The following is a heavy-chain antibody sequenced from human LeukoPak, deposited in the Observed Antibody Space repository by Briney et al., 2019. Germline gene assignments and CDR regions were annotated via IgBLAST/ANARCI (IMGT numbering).Heavy chain of an antibody. CDR2: ITGSGGST. CDR3: ARRAGAYSHPYDY. V-gene: IGHV3-23*01. Sequence: PGGSLRLSCAASGFTFSNYGLSWVRQAPGKGLEWVSGITGSGGSTYYADSVKGRLTISRDNSKNTLYLQMNSLRAEDTAVYYCARRAGAYSHPYDYWGQGTLVTVSS. CDR1: GFTFSNYG. J-gene: IGHJ4*02. D-gene: IGHD4/OR15-4a*01.